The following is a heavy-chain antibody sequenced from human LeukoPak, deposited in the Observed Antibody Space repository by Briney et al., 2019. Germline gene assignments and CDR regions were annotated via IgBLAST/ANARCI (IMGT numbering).Heavy chain of an antibody. D-gene: IGHD4-17*01. Sequence: GASAKVSCKASGGTFSSYAISWVRQAPGQGLEWMGGIIPIFGTANYAQKFQGRVTITADESTSTAYMELSSLRSEETAVYYCARPRDYGDPYYFDYWGQGTLVTVSS. V-gene: IGHV1-69*13. CDR3: ARPRDYGDPYYFDY. CDR2: IIPIFGTA. CDR1: GGTFSSYA. J-gene: IGHJ4*02.